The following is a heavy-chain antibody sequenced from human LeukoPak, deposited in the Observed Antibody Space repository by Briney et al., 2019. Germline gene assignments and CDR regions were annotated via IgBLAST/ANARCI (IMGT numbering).Heavy chain of an antibody. CDR3: ARASTRGGDLLKLDP. D-gene: IGHD3-10*01. Sequence: GGSLRLSCAASGFTFSDFYMSWIRQAPGKGLEWVSYITGSSTYTYYADSVKARFTISRDNAKSSLYLQTNSLSAEATAVYSCARASTRGGDLLKLDPWGQGTLVTVSS. V-gene: IGHV3-11*05. J-gene: IGHJ5*02. CDR2: ITGSSTYT. CDR1: GFTFSDFY.